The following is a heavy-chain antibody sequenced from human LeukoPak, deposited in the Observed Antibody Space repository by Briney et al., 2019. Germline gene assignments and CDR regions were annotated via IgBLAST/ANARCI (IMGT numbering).Heavy chain of an antibody. Sequence: ASVKVSCKASGGTFSSYAISWVRQAPGQGLEWMGGIIPIFGTANYAQKFQGRVTITADESTSTAYMELGSLRSEDTAVYYCARAGPGGDYGDYVGSGAFDIWGQGTMVTVSS. J-gene: IGHJ3*02. V-gene: IGHV1-69*13. D-gene: IGHD4-17*01. CDR3: ARAGPGGDYGDYVGSGAFDI. CDR1: GGTFSSYA. CDR2: IIPIFGTA.